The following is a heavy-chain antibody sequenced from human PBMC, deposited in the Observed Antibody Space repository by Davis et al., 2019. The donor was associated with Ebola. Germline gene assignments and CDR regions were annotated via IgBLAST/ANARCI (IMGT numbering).Heavy chain of an antibody. CDR2: IRSKAYGGTI. D-gene: IGHD6-19*01. Sequence: GESLKISCPASGFTFGDYAMSWVRQAPGKGLEWVGFIRSKAYGGTIEYAASVKGRFTISRDDSKSIAYLQMNSLKTEDTAVYYCTRGGSSGWYILVDYWGQGTLVTVSS. V-gene: IGHV3-49*04. CDR3: TRGGSSGWYILVDY. J-gene: IGHJ4*02. CDR1: GFTFGDYA.